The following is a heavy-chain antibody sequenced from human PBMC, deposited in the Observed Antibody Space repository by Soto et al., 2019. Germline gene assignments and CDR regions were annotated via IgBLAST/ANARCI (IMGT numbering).Heavy chain of an antibody. D-gene: IGHD3-3*01. CDR1: GFTFSSYA. CDR2: ISGSGGST. V-gene: IGHV3-23*01. CDR3: AREYYDFWSGLENYYYGMDV. J-gene: IGHJ6*02. Sequence: LRLSCAASGFTFSSYAMSWVRQAPGKGLEWVSAISGSGGSTYYADSVKGRFTISRDNSKNTLYLQMNSLRAEDTAVYYCAREYYDFWSGLENYYYGMDVWGQGTTVTVSS.